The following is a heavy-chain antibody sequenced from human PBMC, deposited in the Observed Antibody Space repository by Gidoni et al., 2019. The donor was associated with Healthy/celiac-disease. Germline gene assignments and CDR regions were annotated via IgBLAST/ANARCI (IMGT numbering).Heavy chain of an antibody. Sequence: KGRFTISRDNAKNSLYLQMNSLRAEDTALYYCAKGRVHDYGGNSDYWGQGTLVTVSS. CDR3: AKGRVHDYGGNSDY. V-gene: IGHV3-9*01. J-gene: IGHJ4*02. D-gene: IGHD4-17*01.